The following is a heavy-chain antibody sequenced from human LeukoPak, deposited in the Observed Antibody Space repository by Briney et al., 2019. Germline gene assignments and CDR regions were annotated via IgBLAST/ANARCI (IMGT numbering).Heavy chain of an antibody. CDR2: VDPEDGET. Sequence: ASVKVSCKVSGYTFTDYYMHWVQQAPGKGLEWMGLVDPEDGETIYAEKFQGRVTITADTSTDTAYMELSSLRSEDTAVYYCATDMIAVAAKEVDYWGQGTLVTVSS. D-gene: IGHD6-19*01. V-gene: IGHV1-69-2*01. CDR1: GYTFTDYY. CDR3: ATDMIAVAAKEVDY. J-gene: IGHJ4*02.